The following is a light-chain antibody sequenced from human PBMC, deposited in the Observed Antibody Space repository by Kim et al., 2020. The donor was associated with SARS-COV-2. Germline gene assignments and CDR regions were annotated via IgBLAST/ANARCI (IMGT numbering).Light chain of an antibody. V-gene: IGKV3-15*01. J-gene: IGKJ2*01. Sequence: EIVMTQSPATLSLSPGERATLSCRASQSVSSNLAWFQQKPGQAPRLLIYGATTRATGIPARFSGSGSGTEFTLTISSLQSEDFAVYYCHQYNNWHTFGQGTKLEI. CDR3: HQYNNWHT. CDR2: GAT. CDR1: QSVSSN.